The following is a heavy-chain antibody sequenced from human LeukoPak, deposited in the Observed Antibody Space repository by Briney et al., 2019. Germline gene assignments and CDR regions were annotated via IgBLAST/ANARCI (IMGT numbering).Heavy chain of an antibody. J-gene: IGHJ4*02. Sequence: GGSLRLSCAASGFTFSSYDMHWVRQAPGKGLEWVAFISYDGSNKYYADSVEGRFTISRDNSKNTLYLQMNSLIAEDTAVYYCERDYARDTDMVWGEGTLVTVSS. CDR1: GFTFSSYD. V-gene: IGHV3-30-3*01. D-gene: IGHD5-18*01. CDR3: ERDYARDTDMV. CDR2: ISYDGSNK.